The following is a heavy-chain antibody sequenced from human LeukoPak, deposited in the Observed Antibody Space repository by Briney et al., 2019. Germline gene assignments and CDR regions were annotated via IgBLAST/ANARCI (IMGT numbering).Heavy chain of an antibody. CDR2: ISAYNGNT. CDR3: ARNGGSGWNNNWFDP. J-gene: IGHJ5*02. D-gene: IGHD6-19*01. V-gene: IGHV1-18*01. CDR1: GYTFTSYG. Sequence: ASLKVSCKASGYTFTSYGISWVRLAPGQGLEWMGWISAYNGNTNYAQKLQGRVTMTTDTSTSTAYMELRSLRSDDTAVYYCARNGGSGWNNNWFDPWGQGTLVTVSS.